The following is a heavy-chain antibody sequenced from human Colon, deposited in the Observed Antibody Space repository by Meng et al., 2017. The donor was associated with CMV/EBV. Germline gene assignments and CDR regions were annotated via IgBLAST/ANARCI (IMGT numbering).Heavy chain of an antibody. CDR1: GYTFTANH. Sequence: QVQPVPSGTEGKKPGASVKVSCKTSGYTFTANHLHWVRQAPGQGLEWMGWIYPQDGGTYFAQKFQDRVTLTRDTSITTAYMELSGLTSDDTAIYYCVRESWYFDFWGEGTLVTVSS. D-gene: IGHD6-13*01. CDR2: IYPQDGGT. J-gene: IGHJ4*02. CDR3: VRESWYFDF. V-gene: IGHV1-2*02.